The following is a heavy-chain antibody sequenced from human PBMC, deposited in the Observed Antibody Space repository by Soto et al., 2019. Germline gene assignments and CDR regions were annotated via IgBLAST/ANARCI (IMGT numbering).Heavy chain of an antibody. J-gene: IGHJ4*02. CDR2: IKTKSDGATT. CDR1: GCTFSSAW. Sequence: GSLILSCAASGCTFSSAWMDWVRQAPGKGLEWVGRIKTKSDGATTDYAAPVKGRFTISRDDSRNTLYLQMNSLKAEDTAVYYCTALTGTNMALDYWGQGTPVTVYS. V-gene: IGHV3-15*01. D-gene: IGHD1-7*01. CDR3: TALTGTNMALDY.